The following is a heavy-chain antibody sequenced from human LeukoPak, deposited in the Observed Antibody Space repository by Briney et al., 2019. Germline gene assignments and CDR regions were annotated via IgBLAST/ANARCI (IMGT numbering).Heavy chain of an antibody. CDR2: ISSSSSTI. D-gene: IGHD1-26*01. Sequence: GGSLRLSCAASGFTFSSYSMNWVRQAPGKGLEWVSYISSSSSTIYYADSVKGRFTISRDNAKNSLYLQMNSLRAEDTAVYYCARDAPLGIVGMDVWGQGTTVTVSS. J-gene: IGHJ6*02. V-gene: IGHV3-48*04. CDR3: ARDAPLGIVGMDV. CDR1: GFTFSSYS.